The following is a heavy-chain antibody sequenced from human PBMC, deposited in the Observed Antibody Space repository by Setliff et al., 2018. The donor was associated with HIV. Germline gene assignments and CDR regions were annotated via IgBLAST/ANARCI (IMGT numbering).Heavy chain of an antibody. J-gene: IGHJ3*02. CDR2: IYTSGST. CDR1: GDFISSDYY. CDR3: ARATSAGYSYGYRFRGAFDI. Sequence: SETLSLTCTVSGDFISSDYYWSWIRQPAGKGLEWIGHIYTSGSTNYNPSLKSRVTISVDTSKNQFSLKLSSVTAADTAVYYCARATSAGYSYGYRFRGAFDIWGQGTMVTVS. V-gene: IGHV4-61*09. D-gene: IGHD5-18*01.